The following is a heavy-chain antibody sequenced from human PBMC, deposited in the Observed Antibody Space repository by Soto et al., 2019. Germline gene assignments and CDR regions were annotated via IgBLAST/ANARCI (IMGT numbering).Heavy chain of an antibody. D-gene: IGHD3-16*01. CDR2: VSAPTI. Sequence: EVQLSESGGALVQPGGSLRLSCSASGFTFRNYAMTWVRQAPGKGLEWISGVSAPTIYYADSVKGRFTISRDNSKNTLYLQMNSLRADDTAVYYCARVIWGSDPKWYFDIWGRGALVTVSS. CDR1: GFTFRNYA. CDR3: ARVIWGSDPKWYFDI. J-gene: IGHJ2*01. V-gene: IGHV3-23*01.